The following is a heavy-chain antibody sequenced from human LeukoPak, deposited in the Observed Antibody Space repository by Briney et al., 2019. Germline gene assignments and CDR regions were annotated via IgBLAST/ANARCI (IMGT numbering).Heavy chain of an antibody. CDR2: INHSGST. D-gene: IGHD2-15*01. Sequence: SETLSLTCAVYGGSFSGYYWSWIRQPPGKGLEWIGEINHSGSTNYNPSLKSRVTMSVDTSKNQFSLKLSSVTAADTAVYYCARDLVDAFDIWGQGTMVTVSS. V-gene: IGHV4-34*01. J-gene: IGHJ3*02. CDR1: GGSFSGYY. CDR3: ARDLVDAFDI.